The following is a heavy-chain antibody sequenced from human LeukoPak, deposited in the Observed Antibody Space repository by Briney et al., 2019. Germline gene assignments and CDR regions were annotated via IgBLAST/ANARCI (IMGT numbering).Heavy chain of an antibody. CDR2: ISGSGGST. CDR1: GFMFNDYA. J-gene: IGHJ4*01. V-gene: IGHV3-23*01. CDR3: AKDPYYDSSGSHYLH. Sequence: PGGSLRLSCAASGFMFNDYAMAWVRQAPGKGLEWVSAISGSGGSTYYADSVKGRFTISRDNSKNTVYLQMSRLRGNDTAVYFCAKDPYYDSSGSHYLHWGHGTLVSVSS. D-gene: IGHD3-22*01.